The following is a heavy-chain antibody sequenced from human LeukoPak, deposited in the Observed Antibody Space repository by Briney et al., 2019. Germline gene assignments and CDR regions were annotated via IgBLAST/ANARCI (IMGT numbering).Heavy chain of an antibody. CDR1: GFTVSSNY. CDR2: IYSGGST. CDR3: ARDFLTGTTSSWYFDL. D-gene: IGHD1-20*01. V-gene: IGHV3-66*01. J-gene: IGHJ2*01. Sequence: GGSLRLSCAASGFTVSSNYMSWVRQAPGKGLEWVSVIYSGGSTYYADSVKGRFTISRDNSKNTLYLQMNSLRAEDTAVYYCARDFLTGTTSSWYFDLWGRGTLVTVSP.